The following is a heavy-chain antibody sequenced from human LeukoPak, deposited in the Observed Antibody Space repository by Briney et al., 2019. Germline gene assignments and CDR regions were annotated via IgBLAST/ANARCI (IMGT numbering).Heavy chain of an antibody. D-gene: IGHD3-10*01. Sequence: GGSLRLSCAASGFTFSQTWMHWVRQAPGKGLVWVAVIKNDATQTYADSAKGRFTISRDNAKNTVYLQMNSLTLEDTAVYYCARDHYYNQDYWGQGTLVTVSS. J-gene: IGHJ4*02. V-gene: IGHV3-74*01. CDR3: ARDHYYNQDY. CDR1: GFTFSQTW. CDR2: IKNDATQT.